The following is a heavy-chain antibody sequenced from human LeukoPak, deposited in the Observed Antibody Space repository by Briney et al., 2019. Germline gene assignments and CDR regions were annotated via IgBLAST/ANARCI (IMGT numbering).Heavy chain of an antibody. CDR3: ARDLAYSRLDY. D-gene: IGHD5-18*01. J-gene: IGHJ4*02. CDR1: GLTFSSSW. Sequence: GSLRLSCAVSGLTFSSSWMDWVRQAPGKGLEWVASINPDGNKKYSADSVKGRFTISRDNAENSLYLQMNSLRVEDTAFYYCARDLAYSRLDYWGQGMLVTVSS. V-gene: IGHV3-7*01. CDR2: INPDGNKK.